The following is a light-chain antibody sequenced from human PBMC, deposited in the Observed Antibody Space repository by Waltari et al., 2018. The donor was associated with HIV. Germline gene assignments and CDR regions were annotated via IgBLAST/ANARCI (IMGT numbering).Light chain of an antibody. J-gene: IGLJ2*01. CDR2: DVK. CDR1: STSIDLSNF. V-gene: IGLV2-14*01. Sequence: QSALPQPASVSGSPGQSLTISCRRTSTSIDLSNFVSCYRQFPCKAPQLLISDVKSRPVGIPLRFSGSKSGSAASLTISGLQTDDEADYYCSSYTRSHTLVFGGGTKLTVL. CDR3: SSYTRSHTLV.